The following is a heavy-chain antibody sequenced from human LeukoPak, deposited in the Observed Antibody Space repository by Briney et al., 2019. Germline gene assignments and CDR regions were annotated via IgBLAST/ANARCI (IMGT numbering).Heavy chain of an antibody. CDR1: GYTFTSNY. V-gene: IGHV1-46*01. J-gene: IGHJ5*02. CDR2: ISPSGGGT. Sequence: ASVKVSCKAIGYTFTSNYMHWVRHAPGQGPEWMGVISPSGGGTTYAQKVQGRASLTRDMSTSKDYLELSSLRSEDTAVYYCARDNSVRDEAWWFNPWGQGTLLTVSS. D-gene: IGHD5-24*01. CDR3: ARDNSVRDEAWWFNP.